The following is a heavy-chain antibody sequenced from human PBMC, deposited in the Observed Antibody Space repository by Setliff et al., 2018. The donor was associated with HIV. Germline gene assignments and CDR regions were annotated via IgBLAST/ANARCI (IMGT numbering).Heavy chain of an antibody. CDR3: ARGSAVGGSYREPFEY. J-gene: IGHJ4*02. V-gene: IGHV1-2*02. CDR1: GYTFTGYY. Sequence: GASVKVSCKASGYTFTGYYLHLVRQAPGQGLEWMGWINPNGGGTKYAQKFQGRVTLTRDTSINTVYMELSSLRSDDAAVYYCARGSAVGGSYREPFEYWGQGTLVTVSS. D-gene: IGHD6-19*01. CDR2: INPNGGGT.